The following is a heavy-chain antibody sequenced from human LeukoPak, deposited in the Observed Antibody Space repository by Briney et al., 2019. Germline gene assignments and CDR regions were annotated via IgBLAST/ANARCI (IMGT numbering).Heavy chain of an antibody. CDR1: GYTFIGYY. CDR3: ATLGSGSSPFDY. CDR2: TNPNSGDT. V-gene: IGHV1-2*02. D-gene: IGHD3-10*01. J-gene: IGHJ4*02. Sequence: ASVKVSCKASGYTFIGYYIHGVRQAPGQGLEWMGWTNPNSGDTNYTQKFQGRVTMTRDTSISTAYMEVNRLRSDDTAVYYCATLGSGSSPFDYWGQGTLVTVSS.